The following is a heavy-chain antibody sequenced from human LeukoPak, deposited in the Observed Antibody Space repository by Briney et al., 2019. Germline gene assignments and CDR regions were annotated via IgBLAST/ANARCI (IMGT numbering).Heavy chain of an antibody. CDR1: GYTFTGYY. V-gene: IGHV1-2*02. CDR3: ARGMGVLVPAATWFDP. CDR2: INPNSGGT. Sequence: ASVKVSCKASGYTFTGYYMHWVRQAPGQGLEWMGWINPNSGGTNYAQKLQGRVTMTRDTSISTAHMELSRLRSDDTAVYYCARGMGVLVPAATWFDPWGQGTLVTVSS. J-gene: IGHJ5*02. D-gene: IGHD2-2*01.